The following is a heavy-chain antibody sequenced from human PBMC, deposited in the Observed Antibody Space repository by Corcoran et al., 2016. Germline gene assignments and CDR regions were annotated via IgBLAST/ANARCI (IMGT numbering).Heavy chain of an antibody. CDR3: AGGVFLWFGELAGY. J-gene: IGHJ4*02. Sequence: QVQLVQSGAEVKKPGASVKVSCKASGYTFTGYYMHWVRQAPGQGLEWMGWINPDSGGTNYAQKFQGRVTTTRDTAINTAYMELSRLRSDETAVYYEAGGVFLWFGELAGYWGQGPLVTVSS. V-gene: IGHV1-2*02. D-gene: IGHD3-10*01. CDR1: GYTFTGYY. CDR2: INPDSGGT.